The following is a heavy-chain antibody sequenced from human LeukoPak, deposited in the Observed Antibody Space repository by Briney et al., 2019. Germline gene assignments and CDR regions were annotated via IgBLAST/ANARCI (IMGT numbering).Heavy chain of an antibody. D-gene: IGHD3-3*01. CDR1: GYTFTGYY. V-gene: IGHV1-2*02. CDR2: INPNSGGT. CDR3: ARGRAAARITIFGVATYNWFDP. Sequence: ASVKVSCKASGYTFTGYYMHWVRQAPGQGLEWMGWINPNSGGTNYAQKFQGRVTRTRDTSISTAYMELSRLRSDDTAVYYCARGRAAARITIFGVATYNWFDPWGQGTLVTVSS. J-gene: IGHJ5*02.